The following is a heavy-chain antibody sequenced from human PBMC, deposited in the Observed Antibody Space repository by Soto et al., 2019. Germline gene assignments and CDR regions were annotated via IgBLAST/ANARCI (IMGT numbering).Heavy chain of an antibody. CDR2: IYYSGST. V-gene: IGHV4-31*03. J-gene: IGHJ4*02. Sequence: QVQLQESGPGLVKPSQTLSLTCTVSGGSISSGGYYWNWIRQHPGKGMEWIGYIYYSGSTYYNPSLESRVTISVDTSKNHFSLKLSSVTAADTAVYYCARASGIVVFIDYWGQGTLVTVSS. CDR3: ARASGIVVFIDY. D-gene: IGHD2-2*01. CDR1: GGSISSGGYY.